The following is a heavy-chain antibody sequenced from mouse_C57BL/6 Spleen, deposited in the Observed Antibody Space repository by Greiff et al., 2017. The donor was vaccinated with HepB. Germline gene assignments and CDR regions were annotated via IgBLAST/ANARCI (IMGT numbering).Heavy chain of an antibody. CDR1: GYTFTSYW. CDR2: IHPNSGST. J-gene: IGHJ3*01. D-gene: IGHD2-3*01. Sequence: VKLQQPGAELVKPGASVKLSCKASGYTFTSYWMHWVKQRPGQGLEWIGMIHPNSGSTNYNEKFKSKATLTVDKSSSTAYMQLSSLTSEDSAVYYCARPFYDGYYEGFAYWGQGTLVTVSA. CDR3: ARPFYDGYYEGFAY. V-gene: IGHV1-64*01.